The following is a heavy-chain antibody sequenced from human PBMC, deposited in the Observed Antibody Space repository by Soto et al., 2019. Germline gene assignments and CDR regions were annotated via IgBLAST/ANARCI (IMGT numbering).Heavy chain of an antibody. CDR2: IRSKANSYAT. D-gene: IGHD6-19*01. V-gene: IGHV3-73*01. J-gene: IGHJ3*02. CDR1: GFTFSGSA. CDR3: TRRNSSGWTPDAFDI. Sequence: GESLKISCAASGFTFSGSAMHWVRQASGKGLEWVGRIRSKANSYATAYAASVKGRFTISRDDSKNTAYLQMNSLKTEDTAVYYCTRRNSSGWTPDAFDIWGQGTMVTVSS.